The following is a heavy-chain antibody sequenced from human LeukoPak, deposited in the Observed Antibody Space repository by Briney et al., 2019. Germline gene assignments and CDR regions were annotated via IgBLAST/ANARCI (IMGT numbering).Heavy chain of an antibody. CDR2: IYTSGST. CDR1: GDSIRGYY. V-gene: IGHV4-4*07. CDR3: ARGVTSVQSFWYFDL. D-gene: IGHD4-11*01. Sequence: SETLSLTCSVSGDSIRGYYWNWIRQPAGKGLEWIGRIYTSGSTDYKPSLKSRVTMSVDASTKWFSLKMTSVTAADTAVYYCARGVTSVQSFWYFDLWGRGTLVTVSS. J-gene: IGHJ2*01.